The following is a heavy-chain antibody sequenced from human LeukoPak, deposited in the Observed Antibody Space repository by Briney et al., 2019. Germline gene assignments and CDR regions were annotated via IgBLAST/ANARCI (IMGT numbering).Heavy chain of an antibody. D-gene: IGHD6-13*01. V-gene: IGHV3-53*01. CDR3: ASGGSSSSWYRESPMWY. CDR1: GFTVSSNY. CDR2: IYSGGST. J-gene: IGHJ4*02. Sequence: PGKSLRLSCAASGFTVSSNYMSWVRQAPGKGLEWVSVIYSGGSTYYADSVKGRFTISRDNSKNTLYLQMNSLRAEDTAVYYCASGGSSSSWYRESPMWYWGQGTLVTVSS.